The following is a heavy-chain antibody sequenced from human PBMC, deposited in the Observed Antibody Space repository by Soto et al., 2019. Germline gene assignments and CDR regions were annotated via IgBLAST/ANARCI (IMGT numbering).Heavy chain of an antibody. J-gene: IGHJ4*02. CDR3: ARDLGGWPDY. D-gene: IGHD2-15*01. Sequence: GASVKVSCKTSGYTFTSFGIAWVRQAPGQGLEWMGWISTSKGNTNYAQKFQGRVTMTTDTPTSTAYMELSSLRSEDTAVYYCARDLGGWPDYWGQGTLVTVSS. CDR1: GYTFTSFG. CDR2: ISTSKGNT. V-gene: IGHV1-18*01.